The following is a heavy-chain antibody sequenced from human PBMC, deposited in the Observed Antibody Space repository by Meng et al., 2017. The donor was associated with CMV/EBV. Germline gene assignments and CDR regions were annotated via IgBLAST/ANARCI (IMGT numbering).Heavy chain of an antibody. V-gene: IGHV3-48*03. CDR2: ISSSGSTI. D-gene: IGHD3-3*01. CDR1: GFTFSSYE. Sequence: GGSLRLSCAASGFTFSSYEMNWVRQAPGKGLEWVSYISSSGSTIYYADSVKGRFTISRDNAKNSLYLQMNSLRAEDTAVYYCARESTIFGVVISPWGQGTLVTVSS. J-gene: IGHJ5*02. CDR3: ARESTIFGVVISP.